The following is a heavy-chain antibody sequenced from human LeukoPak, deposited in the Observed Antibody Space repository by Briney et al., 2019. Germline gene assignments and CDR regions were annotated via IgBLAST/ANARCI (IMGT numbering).Heavy chain of an antibody. J-gene: IGHJ4*02. CDR3: VRGSSSF. CDR1: GFTFSNYT. D-gene: IGHD2-2*01. V-gene: IGHV3-7*04. Sequence: GGSLRLSCSASGFTFSNYTMHWVRQALGKGLEWVANIDPDGTDLYYMDSVKGRFTVSRDNDKNSLYLQMHSLRVEDTATYYCVRGSSSFWGQGTLVTV. CDR2: IDPDGTDL.